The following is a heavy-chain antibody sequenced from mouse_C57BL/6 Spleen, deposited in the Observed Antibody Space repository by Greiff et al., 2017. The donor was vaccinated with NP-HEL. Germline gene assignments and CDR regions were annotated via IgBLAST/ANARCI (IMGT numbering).Heavy chain of an antibody. J-gene: IGHJ2*01. CDR1: GYTFTDYY. D-gene: IGHD2-5*01. Sequence: EVQLQQSGPVLVKPGASVKMSCKASGYTFTDYYMNWVKQSHGKSLEWIGVINPYNGGTNYNQKFKGKSTLTVDKSSSTAYMELNSLTSEDSAVYYCARCFYSNYVDYLDYWGQGTTLTVSS. V-gene: IGHV1-19*01. CDR2: INPYNGGT. CDR3: ARCFYSNYVDYLDY.